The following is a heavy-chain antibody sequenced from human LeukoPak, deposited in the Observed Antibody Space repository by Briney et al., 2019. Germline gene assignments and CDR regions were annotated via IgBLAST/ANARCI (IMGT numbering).Heavy chain of an antibody. J-gene: IGHJ3*02. Sequence: SETLSLTCTVSGGSISSGGYYWSWIRQPPGKGLEWIGYIYHSGSTYYNPSLKSRVTISVDTSKNQFSLKLSSVTAADTAVYYCARDQDCSSTSCYLTRVEAFDIWGQGTMVTVSS. CDR1: GGSISSGGYY. CDR2: IYHSGST. D-gene: IGHD2-2*01. CDR3: ARDQDCSSTSCYLTRVEAFDI. V-gene: IGHV4-30-2*01.